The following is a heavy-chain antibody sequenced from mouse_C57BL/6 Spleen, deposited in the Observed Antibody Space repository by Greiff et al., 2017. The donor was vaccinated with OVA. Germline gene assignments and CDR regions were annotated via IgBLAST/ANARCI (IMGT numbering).Heavy chain of an antibody. J-gene: IGHJ4*01. Sequence: VQLQQSGPELVKPGASVKISCKASGYAFSSSWMNWVKQRPGKGLEWIGRIYPGDGDTNYNGKFKGKATLTADKSSSTAYMQLSSLTSEDSAVYFCAREDFTTGDYYAMDYWGQGTSVTVSS. V-gene: IGHV1-82*01. CDR2: IYPGDGDT. D-gene: IGHD1-1*01. CDR3: AREDFTTGDYYAMDY. CDR1: GYAFSSSW.